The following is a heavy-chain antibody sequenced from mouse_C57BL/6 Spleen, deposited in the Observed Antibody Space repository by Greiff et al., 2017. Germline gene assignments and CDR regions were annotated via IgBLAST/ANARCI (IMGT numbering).Heavy chain of an antibody. CDR1: GYTFTSYW. J-gene: IGHJ1*03. CDR3: ARLIYYDSWYFDV. CDR2: IYPGSGST. Sequence: QVQLQQPGAELVKPGASVKLSCKASGYTFTSYWITWVTQRPGQGLEWIGDIYPGSGSTNYNEKFKRKATLTIDTSSSTAYMQLSSLTSEYSAVYDCARLIYYDSWYFDVWGTGTTVTVSS. V-gene: IGHV1-55*01. D-gene: IGHD2-4*01.